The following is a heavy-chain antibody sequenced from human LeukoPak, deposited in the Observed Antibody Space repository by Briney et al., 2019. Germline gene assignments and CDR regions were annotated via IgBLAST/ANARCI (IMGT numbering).Heavy chain of an antibody. CDR1: GGSISSSNW. Sequence: SGTLSLTCAVSGGSISSSNWWSWVRQPPGKGLEWIGELYHSGSTNYNPFLKSRVTISVDKSKNQFSLKLSSVTAAGTAVYYCAMVGSGYYYDSSGYSDYWGQGTLVTVSS. CDR3: AMVGSGYYYDSSGYSDY. D-gene: IGHD3-22*01. CDR2: LYHSGST. J-gene: IGHJ4*02. V-gene: IGHV4-4*02.